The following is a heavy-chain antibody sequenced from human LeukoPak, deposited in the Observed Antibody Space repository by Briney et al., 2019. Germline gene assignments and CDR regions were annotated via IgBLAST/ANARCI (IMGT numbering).Heavy chain of an antibody. Sequence: GGSLRLSCAASGFTFTRYALSWVRQAPGKGLEWVSSISSGGDRSYNADSVKGRFTISRDNSKNTLYLQMNSLRAEDTAVYYCAKECGATGYWGQGTLVTVSS. CDR1: GFTFTRYA. CDR2: ISSGGDRS. J-gene: IGHJ4*02. V-gene: IGHV3-23*01. CDR3: AKECGATGY. D-gene: IGHD6-25*01.